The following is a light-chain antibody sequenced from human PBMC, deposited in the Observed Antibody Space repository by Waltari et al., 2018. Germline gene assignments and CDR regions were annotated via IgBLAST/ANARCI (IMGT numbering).Light chain of an antibody. V-gene: IGKV1-39*01. CDR3: QQSYRTPYT. CDR1: QSISSY. Sequence: DIQMTQSPSSLSASVGERVTITCRASQSISSYLNWYQQKPGKAPKVLIYAASSLQSGVPSRFSGSGSGTDFTLTISSLHPEDFTTYYCQQSYRTPYTFGQGTKLQIK. CDR2: AAS. J-gene: IGKJ2*01.